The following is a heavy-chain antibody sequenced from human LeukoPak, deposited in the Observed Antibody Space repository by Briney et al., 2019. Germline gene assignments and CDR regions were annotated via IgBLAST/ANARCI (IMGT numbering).Heavy chain of an antibody. V-gene: IGHV5-51*01. D-gene: IGHD2-15*01. Sequence: GESLKISCKGSGYSFTSYWIGWVRQMPGKGLEWMGIIYPGDSDTRYSPSFQGQVTISADKSISTAYLQWSSLKASDTAMYYCARQGSYCSGDSCYSEYYFDYWGQGTLVTVSS. CDR3: ARQGSYCSGDSCYSEYYFDY. CDR1: GYSFTSYW. CDR2: IYPGDSDT. J-gene: IGHJ4*02.